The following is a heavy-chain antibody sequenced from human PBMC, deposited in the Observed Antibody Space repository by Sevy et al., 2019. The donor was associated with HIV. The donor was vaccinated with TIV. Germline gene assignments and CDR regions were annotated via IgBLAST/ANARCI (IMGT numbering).Heavy chain of an antibody. Sequence: GESLKISCAASGFTFNNFAMSWVRQAPGKGLEWVSSISRSGGTTHYADSVKGRFTISRDNFKSTLFLQMNSLRAKDTAVYYCAKVDVVIPVADYGLDVWGQGTTVTVSS. CDR1: GFTFNNFA. CDR2: ISRSGGTT. V-gene: IGHV3-23*01. CDR3: AKVDVVIPVADYGLDV. D-gene: IGHD2-2*01. J-gene: IGHJ6*02.